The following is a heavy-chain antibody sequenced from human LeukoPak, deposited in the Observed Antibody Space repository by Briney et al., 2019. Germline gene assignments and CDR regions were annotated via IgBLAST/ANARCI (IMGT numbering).Heavy chain of an antibody. CDR3: ARVEVTMGYFDY. D-gene: IGHD3-10*01. Sequence: SSETLSLTCAVSGGSISSSNWWSWVRQPPGKGLEWIGEIYHSGSTNYNPSLKSRVTISVDKSKNQFSLKLSSVTAADTAVYYCARVEVTMGYFDYWGQGTLVTVSS. V-gene: IGHV4-4*02. J-gene: IGHJ4*02. CDR1: GGSISSSNW. CDR2: IYHSGST.